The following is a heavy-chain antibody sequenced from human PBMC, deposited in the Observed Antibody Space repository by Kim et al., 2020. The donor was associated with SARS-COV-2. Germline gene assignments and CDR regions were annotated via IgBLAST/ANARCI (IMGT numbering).Heavy chain of an antibody. CDR1: GGSISSSSHY. Sequence: SETLSLTCTVSGGSISSSSHYWGWIRQPPGKGLEWLGSINYSGSTYYNPSLKSRVTISVDTSKNQFSLKLSSVTAADTAVYYCARVDYSISCPTVGHYY. CDR3: ARVDYSISCPTVGHYY. CDR2: INYSGST. D-gene: IGHD6-13*01. J-gene: IGHJ6*03. V-gene: IGHV4-39*01.